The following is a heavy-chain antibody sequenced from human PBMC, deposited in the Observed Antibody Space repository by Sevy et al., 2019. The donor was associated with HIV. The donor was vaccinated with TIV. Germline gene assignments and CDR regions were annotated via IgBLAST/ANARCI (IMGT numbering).Heavy chain of an antibody. CDR1: GFTFSSYG. V-gene: IGHV3-30*18. D-gene: IGHD3-3*01. CDR3: ANDKADRYDFWSGYLGVDYYYGMDV. CDR2: ISYDGSNK. J-gene: IGHJ6*02. Sequence: GGSLRLSCAASGFTFSSYGMHWVRQAPGKGLEWVAVISYDGSNKYYADSVKGRFTISRDNSKNTLYLQMNSLRAEDTAVYYCANDKADRYDFWSGYLGVDYYYGMDVWGQGTTVTVSS.